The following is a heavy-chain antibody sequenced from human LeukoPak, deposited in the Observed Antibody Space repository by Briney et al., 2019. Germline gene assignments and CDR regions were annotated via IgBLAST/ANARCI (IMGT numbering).Heavy chain of an antibody. V-gene: IGHV4-4*07. Sequence: SETLSLTCTVSGDSINNYYWSWIRQPAGKGLEWIGRIYTSGYADYNPSLNSRVTMSVDTPKNQFSLKLISVTAADTAVYYCARGPPPDFDYWGQGTLVTVSS. CDR1: GDSINNYY. J-gene: IGHJ4*02. CDR3: ARGPPPDFDY. CDR2: IYTSGYA.